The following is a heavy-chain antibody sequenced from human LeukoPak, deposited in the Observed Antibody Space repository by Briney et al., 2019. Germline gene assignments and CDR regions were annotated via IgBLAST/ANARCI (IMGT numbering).Heavy chain of an antibody. J-gene: IGHJ5*02. V-gene: IGHV3-23*01. Sequence: GGSLRLSCTASRFTFSTLAMSWVRQAPGKGLEWVSSISSRGDDTTYADSVKGRFTISRDNSKNTLYLQLNSLRVDDAAIYYCAKHRRSTLVTAYFDPWGQGTLVTVSS. CDR1: RFTFSTLA. CDR2: ISSRGDDT. D-gene: IGHD2-21*01. CDR3: AKHRRSTLVTAYFDP.